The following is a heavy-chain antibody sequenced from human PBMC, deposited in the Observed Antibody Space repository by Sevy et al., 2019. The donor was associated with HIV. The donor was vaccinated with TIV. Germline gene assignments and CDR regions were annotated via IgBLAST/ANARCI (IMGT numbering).Heavy chain of an antibody. CDR1: GFTFSSYV. D-gene: IGHD4-17*01. CDR3: AKGSQPPTTVVTSRYYYGMDV. CDR2: ISSSGGST. J-gene: IGHJ6*02. Sequence: GGSLRLSCAASGFTFSSYVMSWVRQAPGKGLEWVSAISSSGGSTYYADSVKGRFTISRDNSKNTLYLQMNSLRAEDTAVYYCAKGSQPPTTVVTSRYYYGMDVWGQGTTVTVSS. V-gene: IGHV3-23*01.